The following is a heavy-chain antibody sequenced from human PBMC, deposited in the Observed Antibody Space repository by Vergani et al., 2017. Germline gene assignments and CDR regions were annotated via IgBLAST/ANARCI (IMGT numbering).Heavy chain of an antibody. D-gene: IGHD6-13*01. Sequence: EVQLVESGGGLVQPGGSLRLSCAASGFTFSSYWMHWVRQAPGKGLVWVSRITSDGSSTSYADSVKGRFTSSRDNAKTTLYLQMNSLRAEDTAVYYCARDLGSSSWYLGDYWGQGTLVTVSS. J-gene: IGHJ4*02. CDR3: ARDLGSSSWYLGDY. CDR1: GFTFSSYW. CDR2: ITSDGSST. V-gene: IGHV3-74*01.